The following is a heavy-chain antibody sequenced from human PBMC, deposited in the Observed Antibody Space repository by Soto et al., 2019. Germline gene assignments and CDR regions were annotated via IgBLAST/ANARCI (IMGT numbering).Heavy chain of an antibody. D-gene: IGHD6-13*01. V-gene: IGHV4-30-2*01. CDR2: IYHSGST. CDR1: GGSISSGGYS. Sequence: SETLSLTCAVSGGSISSGGYSWSWIRQPPGKGLEWIGYIYHSGSTYYNPPLKSRVTISVDRYKNQFSLKLSSVTAADTAVYYCARHVAAARLNWLDPWGQGTLVTVYS. CDR3: ARHVAAARLNWLDP. J-gene: IGHJ5*02.